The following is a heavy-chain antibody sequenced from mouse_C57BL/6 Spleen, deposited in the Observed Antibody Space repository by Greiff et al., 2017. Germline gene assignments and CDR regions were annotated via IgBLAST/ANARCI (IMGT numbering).Heavy chain of an antibody. V-gene: IGHV1-42*01. CDR1: GYSFTGYY. CDR2: INPSTGGT. Sequence: VQLQQSGPELVKPGASVKISCKASGYSFTGYYMNWVKQSPEKSLEWIGEINPSTGGTTYNQKFKAKATLTVDKSSSTAYMQLKSLTSEDSAVYYCATLYYGNYVPYWGQGTLVTVSA. CDR3: ATLYYGNYVPY. D-gene: IGHD2-1*01. J-gene: IGHJ3*01.